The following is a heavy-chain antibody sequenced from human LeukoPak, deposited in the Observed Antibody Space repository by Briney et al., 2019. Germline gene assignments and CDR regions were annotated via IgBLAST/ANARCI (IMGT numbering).Heavy chain of an antibody. D-gene: IGHD6-19*01. CDR2: INPNSGDT. CDR3: ARAFGSGWYGVLYEDAFDI. V-gene: IGHV1-2*02. J-gene: IGHJ3*02. Sequence: GASVKVSCKASGYTFTAYHIHWVRQAPGQGVEWMGWINPNSGDTKYAQKFQGRVTMTRDTSISTAYMELSSLRWDDTAVYYCARAFGSGWYGVLYEDAFDIWGQGTMVTVSS. CDR1: GYTFTAYH.